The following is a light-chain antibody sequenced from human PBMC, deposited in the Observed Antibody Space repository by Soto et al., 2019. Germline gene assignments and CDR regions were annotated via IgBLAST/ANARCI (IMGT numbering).Light chain of an antibody. CDR2: DVN. CDR1: RSDIGAYNF. J-gene: IGLJ2*01. CDR3: TSWTTSTTMI. Sequence: QSALTQPASVSGSPVQSITIYCTGTRSDIGAYNFVSWYQQHPGEVPKLMLYDVNVRPSGVSNRFSGSKSGNTASLTISGLQAEDEADYYCTSWTTSTTMIFGGGTKVTVL. V-gene: IGLV2-14*03.